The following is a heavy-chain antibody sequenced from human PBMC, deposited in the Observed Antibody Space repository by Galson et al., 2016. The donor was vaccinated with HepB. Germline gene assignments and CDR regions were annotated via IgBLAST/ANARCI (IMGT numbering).Heavy chain of an antibody. D-gene: IGHD3-9*01. CDR2: ISGSGTST. J-gene: IGHJ4*02. CDR1: GFTFSTYA. V-gene: IGHV3-23*01. Sequence: SLRLSCAASGFTFSTYAMTWVRQPPGKGLEWLSSISGSGTSTYYADSVKGRFTISRDNAKNSLYLQMNSLRAEDTAVYYCAREPVRLDDLLTGPPKNPDYWGQGTLVTVSS. CDR3: AREPVRLDDLLTGPPKNPDY.